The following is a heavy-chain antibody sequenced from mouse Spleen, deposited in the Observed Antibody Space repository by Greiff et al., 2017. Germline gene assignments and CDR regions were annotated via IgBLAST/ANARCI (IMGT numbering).Heavy chain of an antibody. D-gene: IGHD2-1*01. CDR2: IWAGGST. Sequence: LVAPSQSLSITCTVSGFSLTSYGVHWVRQPPGKGLEWLGVIWAGGSTNDNSALMSRLSISKDNSKSQVFLKMNSLQTDDTAMYYCAREGGNYVWFAYWGQGTLVTVSA. CDR3: AREGGNYVWFAY. V-gene: IGHV2-9*02. CDR1: GFSLTSYG. J-gene: IGHJ3*01.